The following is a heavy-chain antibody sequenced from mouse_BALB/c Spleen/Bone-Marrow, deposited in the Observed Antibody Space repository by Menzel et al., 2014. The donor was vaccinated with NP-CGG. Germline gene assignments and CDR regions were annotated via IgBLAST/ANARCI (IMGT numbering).Heavy chain of an antibody. Sequence: LQESGAELVKPGASVKMSCKASGYTFTSYNMHWVKQTPGQGLEWIGAIYPGNGDTSYNQKLKGKATLTADKSSSTAYMQLSSLTSEDSAVYYCASPPDYWGQGATLTVSS. J-gene: IGHJ2*01. V-gene: IGHV1-12*01. CDR3: ASPPDY. CDR2: IYPGNGDT. CDR1: GYTFTSYN.